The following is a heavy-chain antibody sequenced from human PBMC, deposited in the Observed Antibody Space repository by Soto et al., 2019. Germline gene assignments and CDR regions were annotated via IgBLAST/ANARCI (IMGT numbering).Heavy chain of an antibody. V-gene: IGHV1-3*01. D-gene: IGHD6-19*01. CDR3: ARAGGLAVDY. CDR2: TNAGNANT. Sequence: ASVKVSCKASGYTFTSYALHWVRQAPGQRLEWMGWTNAGNANTKYSQKFQGRVTITRVTSASTAYMELSSLRSEDTAVYYCARAGGLAVDYWGQGTLVTVSS. J-gene: IGHJ4*02. CDR1: GYTFTSYA.